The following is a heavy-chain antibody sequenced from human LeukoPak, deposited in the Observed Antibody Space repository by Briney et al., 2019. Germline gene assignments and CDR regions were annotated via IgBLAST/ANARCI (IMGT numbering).Heavy chain of an antibody. CDR2: ITGDGNTI. Sequence: GGSLRLSCAASGYSFNAYAMSWVRQAPGKGLEWVSSITGDGNTIIYADSVKGRFTISRDYSKNTLYLQMNSLRVEDTAIYYCAKRGDYYCYYYVMEVWGQGTTVIVSS. CDR1: GYSFNAYA. CDR3: AKRGDYYCYYYVMEV. V-gene: IGHV3-23*01. D-gene: IGHD2-21*02. J-gene: IGHJ6*02.